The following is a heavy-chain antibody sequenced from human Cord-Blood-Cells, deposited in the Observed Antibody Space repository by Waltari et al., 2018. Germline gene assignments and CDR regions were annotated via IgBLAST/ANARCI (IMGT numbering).Heavy chain of an antibody. CDR3: ARHADYYGSGSYYPYYFDY. J-gene: IGHJ4*02. V-gene: IGHV4-59*08. Sequence: QVQLQESGPGLVKPSETLSLTCTVSGGSISSYYWSWTRQPPGKGLEWIGYIYYSGSTNYNPSLKSRVTISVDTSKNQFSLKLSSVTAADTAVYYCARHADYYGSGSYYPYYFDYWGQGTLVTVSS. CDR1: GGSISSYY. D-gene: IGHD3-10*01. CDR2: IYYSGST.